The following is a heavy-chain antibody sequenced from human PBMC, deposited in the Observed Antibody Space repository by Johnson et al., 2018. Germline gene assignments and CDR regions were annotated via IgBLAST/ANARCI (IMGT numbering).Heavy chain of an antibody. Sequence: QVQLVQSGAEVKKPGASVKVSCKASGYTFTSYDINWVRQATGQGLEWMGWMNPNSGNTGYAQKFQGRVTMTRNTSISTAYMELSSLRSEDTAGDYCSRGVRRRNWFDPGGQGTLVTVSS. V-gene: IGHV1-8*01. CDR1: GYTFTSYD. CDR2: MNPNSGNT. J-gene: IGHJ5*02. CDR3: SRGVRRRNWFDP.